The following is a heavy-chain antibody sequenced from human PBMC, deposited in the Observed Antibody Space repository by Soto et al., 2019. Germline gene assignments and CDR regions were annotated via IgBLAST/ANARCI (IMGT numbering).Heavy chain of an antibody. D-gene: IGHD2-15*01. CDR3: AKKGLGSLTTYCSGGDCHCAFEI. V-gene: IGHV3-23*01. CDR1: GFTFSSYA. Sequence: VQLLESGGGLVQPGGSLRLSCAASGFTFSSYAMSWVRQAPGKGLEWVSTISGGGDGTYYADSVKGRFTISRDNSRNTVYLQMNSLRAEDTAVYYCAKKGLGSLTTYCSGGDCHCAFEIWGQGTMVTVSS. J-gene: IGHJ3*02. CDR2: ISGGGDGT.